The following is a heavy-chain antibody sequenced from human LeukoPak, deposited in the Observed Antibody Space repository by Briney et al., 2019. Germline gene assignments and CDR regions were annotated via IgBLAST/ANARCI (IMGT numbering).Heavy chain of an antibody. V-gene: IGHV4-39*01. CDR2: IYYSGNT. J-gene: IGHJ4*02. D-gene: IGHD3-16*01. CDR1: GGSISSSSYY. CDR3: ATYYDYVWGSFGVY. Sequence: SETLSLTCTVSGGSISSSSYYWGWIRQPPGKGLEWIGSIYYSGNTYYNPSLKSRVTISVDTSKNQFSLKLSSVTAADTAVYYCATYYDYVWGSFGVYWGQGTLVTVSS.